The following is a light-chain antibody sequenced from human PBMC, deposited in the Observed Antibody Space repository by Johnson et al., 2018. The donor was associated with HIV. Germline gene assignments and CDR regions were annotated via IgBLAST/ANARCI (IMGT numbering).Light chain of an antibody. J-gene: IGLJ1*01. V-gene: IGLV1-51*01. CDR1: SSNIGRNY. CDR2: DND. Sequence: SMLTQPPSVSAAPGQKVTISCSGSSSNIGRNYVSLYQQLPGTAPKLLIFDNDKRPSGILDGFSGSKSGTSATLAFPGLQTGDEANYYCGIWDTSLSAGGVFGTGTKVTVL. CDR3: GIWDTSLSAGGV.